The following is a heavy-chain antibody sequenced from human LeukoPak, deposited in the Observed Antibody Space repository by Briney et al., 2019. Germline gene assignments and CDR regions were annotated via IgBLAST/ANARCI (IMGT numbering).Heavy chain of an antibody. V-gene: IGHV4-59*01. CDR3: AREGSYSSSSAYYYYYMDV. Sequence: SETLSLTCTVSGGSISFYYWSWIRQPPGKGLEWIGYIYYSGSTNYNPSLKSRVTISVDTSKNQFSLKLTSVTAADTAVYYCAREGSYSSSSAYYYYYMDVWGKGTTVTVSS. J-gene: IGHJ6*03. D-gene: IGHD6-6*01. CDR1: GGSISFYY. CDR2: IYYSGST.